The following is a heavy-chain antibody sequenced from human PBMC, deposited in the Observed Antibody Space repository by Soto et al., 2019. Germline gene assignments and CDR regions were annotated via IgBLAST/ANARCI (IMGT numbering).Heavy chain of an antibody. Sequence: ASVKVSCKASGYTFTSYGISWVRQAPGQGLEWMGWISAYNGNTNYAQKLQGRVTMTTDTSTSTAYMELRSLSSDDTAVYYCARDAYCSSTSCYSDWFDPWGQGTLVTVS. J-gene: IGHJ5*02. CDR1: GYTFTSYG. CDR2: ISAYNGNT. CDR3: ARDAYCSSTSCYSDWFDP. D-gene: IGHD2-2*01. V-gene: IGHV1-18*04.